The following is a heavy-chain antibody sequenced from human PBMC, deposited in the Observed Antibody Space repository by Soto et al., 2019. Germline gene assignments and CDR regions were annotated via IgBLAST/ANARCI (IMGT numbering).Heavy chain of an antibody. CDR1: GFTFDDYG. Sequence: PGGSLRLSCAASGFTFDDYGMSWVRQAPGKGLEWVSGINWNGGSTGYADSVKGRFTISRDNAKDTLYLQMNSLRVEDTAVYFCASVPLAYYYMDVWAKADTVTVSS. CDR3: ASVPLAYYYMDV. J-gene: IGHJ6*03. V-gene: IGHV3-20*04. CDR2: INWNGGST.